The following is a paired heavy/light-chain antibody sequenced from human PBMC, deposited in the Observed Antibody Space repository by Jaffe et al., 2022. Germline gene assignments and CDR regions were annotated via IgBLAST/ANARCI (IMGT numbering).Light chain of an antibody. CDR2: EVS. J-gene: IGKJ4*01. V-gene: IGKV2-29*02. Sequence: DIVMTQTPLSLSVTPGQPASISCRSSQSLLHSDGKTYLYWYLQRPGQSPHLLISEVSSRFSGVSDRFSGSGSGTDFTLTVSRVEAEDVGVYYCMQGIHLPLTFGGGTKVEIK. CDR1: QSLLHSDGKTY. CDR3: MQGIHLPLT.
Heavy chain of an antibody. V-gene: IGHV3-23*01. D-gene: IGHD4-17*01. J-gene: IGHJ4*02. Sequence: EVQLLESGGGLVQPGGALRLSCAASGFTFSTNAMSWVRQAPGKGLEWVAAITGTGGSTYYAASVRGRFTISRDNSKNTVFLQMNSLRAEDTAIYFCAKAPLNTVTTGGFDFWGQGTLVTVSS. CDR1: GFTFSTNA. CDR3: AKAPLNTVTTGGFDF. CDR2: ITGTGGST.